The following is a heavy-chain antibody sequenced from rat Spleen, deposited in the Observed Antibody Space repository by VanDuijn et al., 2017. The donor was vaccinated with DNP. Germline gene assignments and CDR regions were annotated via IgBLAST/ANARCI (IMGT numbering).Heavy chain of an antibody. D-gene: IGHD1-10*01. J-gene: IGHJ1*01. Sequence: EVQLQESGPGLVKPSQSLSLTCSVTGYSITSNYWAWIRQFPGNKMEWMGYINYSGGTGLNPSLRSRISISRDTSNNQFFLQLTPVTTEDTATYYCASARQRSPYRYFDLWGPGTMVTVSS. CDR3: ASARQRSPYRYFDL. CDR1: GYSITSNY. V-gene: IGHV3-1*01. CDR2: INYSGGT.